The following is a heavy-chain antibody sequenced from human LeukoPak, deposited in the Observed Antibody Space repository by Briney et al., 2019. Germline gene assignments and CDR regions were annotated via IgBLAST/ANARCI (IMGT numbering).Heavy chain of an antibody. D-gene: IGHD3-3*01. CDR1: GFTFSSYA. V-gene: IGHV3-30*04. Sequence: GGSLRLSCAASGFTFSSYAMHWVRQAPGEGLEWVAVISYDGSNKYYADSVKGRFTISRDNSKNTLYLQMNSLRAEDTAVYYCARPRSYDFWSGSYTKYYYYYGMDVWGQGTTVTVSS. CDR2: ISYDGSNK. CDR3: ARPRSYDFWSGSYTKYYYYYGMDV. J-gene: IGHJ6*02.